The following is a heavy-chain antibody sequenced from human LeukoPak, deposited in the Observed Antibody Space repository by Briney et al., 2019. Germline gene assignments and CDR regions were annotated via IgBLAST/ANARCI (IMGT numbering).Heavy chain of an antibody. D-gene: IGHD6-19*01. V-gene: IGHV4-4*09. CDR2: ISTSGST. CDR1: GGSISSYN. J-gene: IGHJ2*01. CDR3: AGHGECSGWYRSYIDL. Sequence: PSATLSLTCTVAGGSISSYNCSWIRQPPGKVLERIGYISTSGSTDYSPSLKSRVTISVDRSMNHCSLHLSSVTAADTAVYYCAGHGECSGWYRSYIDLWGRGTLVIVSS.